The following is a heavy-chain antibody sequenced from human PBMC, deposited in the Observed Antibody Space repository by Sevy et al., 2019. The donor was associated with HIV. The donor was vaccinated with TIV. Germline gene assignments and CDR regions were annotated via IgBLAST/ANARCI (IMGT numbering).Heavy chain of an antibody. CDR1: GGTFSSYA. CDR2: IIPIFGTA. V-gene: IGHV1-69*13. CDR3: ARDEYYYDSSGYYYYYYYYGMDV. Sequence: ASVKVSCKASGGTFSSYAISWVRQAPGQGLEWMGGIIPIFGTANYAQKFQGRVTITADESTSTAYVELSSLSSEDTAVYYCARDEYYYDSSGYYYYYYYYGMDVWGQGTTVTVSS. D-gene: IGHD3-22*01. J-gene: IGHJ6*02.